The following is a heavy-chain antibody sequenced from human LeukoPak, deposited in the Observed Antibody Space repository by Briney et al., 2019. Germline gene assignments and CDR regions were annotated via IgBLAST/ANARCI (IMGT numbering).Heavy chain of an antibody. Sequence: PSETLSLTCTVSGGSISSYYWSWIRQPPGKGLEWIGYIYYSGSTNYNPSLKSRVTISVDTSKNQFSLKLSSVTAADTAVYYCARPPLRWSPGGAFDIWGQGTMVTVSS. CDR1: GGSISSYY. D-gene: IGHD4-23*01. J-gene: IGHJ3*02. CDR3: ARPPLRWSPGGAFDI. V-gene: IGHV4-59*08. CDR2: IYYSGST.